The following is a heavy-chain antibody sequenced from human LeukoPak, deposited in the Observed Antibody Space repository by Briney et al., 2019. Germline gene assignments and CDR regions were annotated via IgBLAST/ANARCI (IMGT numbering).Heavy chain of an antibody. CDR1: GGSISSYY. CDR2: IYTTGST. J-gene: IGHJ6*03. Sequence: SETLSLTCTVSGGSISSYYWSWIRQPAGKGLEWIGRIYTTGSTKYNPSLKSQVTMSVDTSKNQFSLKLSSVTAADTAVYYCARSGVTNYYYMDVWGKGTTVTVSS. D-gene: IGHD5-18*01. V-gene: IGHV4-4*07. CDR3: ARSGVTNYYYMDV.